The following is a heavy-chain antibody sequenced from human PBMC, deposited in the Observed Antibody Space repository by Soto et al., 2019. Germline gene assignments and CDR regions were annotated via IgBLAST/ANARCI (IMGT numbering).Heavy chain of an antibody. J-gene: IGHJ6*02. V-gene: IGHV1-18*01. CDR1: GSTFTSYG. D-gene: IGHD2-2*01. CDR3: AGDIGVVPGACLCYSYCMDV. CDR2: IISYNGNT. Sequence: ASGKVSSKASGSTFTSYGISWARQAPGQGPARMGWIISYNGNTNYAQQPQCRATMTTDTSTTTAYMELRRLRSHATPGYYCAGDIGVVPGACLCYSYCMDVWFQGPTLTVSS.